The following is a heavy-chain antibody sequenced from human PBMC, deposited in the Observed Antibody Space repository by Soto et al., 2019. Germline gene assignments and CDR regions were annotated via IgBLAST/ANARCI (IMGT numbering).Heavy chain of an antibody. CDR1: GFTFSGFG. D-gene: IGHD3-16*01. Sequence: GGSLRLSCAASGFTFSGFGMHWVRQAPGKGLEWVAIIWYDGSDKYYADSVRGRFTISRDNSKNTLSLQMNSLRAEDTAVYHCDFGNLSYYFDYWGQGTPVTVSS. V-gene: IGHV3-33*01. CDR2: IWYDGSDK. J-gene: IGHJ4*02. CDR3: DFGNLSYYFDY.